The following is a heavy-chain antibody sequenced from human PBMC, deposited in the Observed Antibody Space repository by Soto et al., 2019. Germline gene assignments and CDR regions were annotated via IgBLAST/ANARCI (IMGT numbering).Heavy chain of an antibody. CDR2: IFPGDSDT. D-gene: IGHD6-19*01. CDR3: ANLDIGWYYFAY. V-gene: IGHV5-51*03. Sequence: EVQLVQSGVEVNKPGESLKISCKASGYTFTGYWIGWVRQMPGKGLEWMGVIFPGDSDTRYSPSFQGQVTISADKSISTAYLHWSSLKASDTAAYYCANLDIGWYYFAYWGQGTLVTVSS. J-gene: IGHJ4*02. CDR1: GYTFTGYW.